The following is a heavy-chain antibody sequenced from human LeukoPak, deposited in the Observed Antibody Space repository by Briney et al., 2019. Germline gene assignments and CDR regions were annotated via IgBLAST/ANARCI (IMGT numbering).Heavy chain of an antibody. Sequence: ASVTVSFKASGYTFTSYNLHWVRQAPGQGLEWMGMFNPRQGTTTYAETFQGRVSITADTPSTTVYMELRTLRSEDTAIYFCARDLKPLIDHWGPGTLVVVSS. J-gene: IGHJ5*02. CDR1: GYTFTSYN. V-gene: IGHV1-46*01. CDR2: FNPRQGTT. CDR3: ARDLKPLIDH.